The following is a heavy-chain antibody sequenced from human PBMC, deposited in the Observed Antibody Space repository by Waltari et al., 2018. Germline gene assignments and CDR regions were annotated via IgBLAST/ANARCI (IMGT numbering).Heavy chain of an antibody. V-gene: IGHV1-24*01. CDR1: GYTLTELS. Sequence: QVQLVQSGAEVKKPGASVKVSCKVSGYTLTELSMHWVRQAPGKGLEWMGGFDPEDGETIYAQKFQGRVTMTRDTSTSTVYMELSSLRSEDTAVYYCARALSGIAVGYWGQGTLVTVSS. CDR3: ARALSGIAVGY. J-gene: IGHJ4*02. CDR2: FDPEDGET. D-gene: IGHD6-19*01.